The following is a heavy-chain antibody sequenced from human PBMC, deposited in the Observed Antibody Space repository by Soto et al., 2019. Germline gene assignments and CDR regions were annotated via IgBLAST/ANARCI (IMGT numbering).Heavy chain of an antibody. V-gene: IGHV4-59*01. D-gene: IGHD3-10*01. Sequence: TLSLTCTVSGGSISSYYWSWIRQPPGKGLEWIGYIYYSGSTNYNPSLKSRVTISVDTSKNQFSLKLSSVTAADTAVYYCASSYGSGRAFDIWGQGTMVTVSS. CDR1: GGSISSYY. J-gene: IGHJ3*02. CDR3: ASSYGSGRAFDI. CDR2: IYYSGST.